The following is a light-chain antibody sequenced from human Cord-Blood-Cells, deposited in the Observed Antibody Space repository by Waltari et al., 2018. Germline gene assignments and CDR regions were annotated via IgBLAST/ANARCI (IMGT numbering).Light chain of an antibody. J-gene: IGLJ3*02. V-gene: IGLV2-23*01. CDR2: EGS. CDR1: SSDVGRYNL. CDR3: CSYAGSSTSWV. Sequence: QSALTQPASVSGSPGQSITLSCTGTSSDVGRYNLFSWYQQDPGQAPKLMICEGSKGPSGVCNPFSGSKSGNTASRTISGLQAEDEADYYCCSYAGSSTSWVFGGGTKLTVL.